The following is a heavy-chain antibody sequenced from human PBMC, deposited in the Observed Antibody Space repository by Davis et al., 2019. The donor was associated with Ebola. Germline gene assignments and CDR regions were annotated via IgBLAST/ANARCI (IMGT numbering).Heavy chain of an antibody. D-gene: IGHD3-3*01. CDR3: AKVEPGRLGLRFLEWPALY. Sequence: GESLKISCAASGFTFSSYAMHWVRQAPGKGLEWVAVISYDGSNKYYADSVKGRFTISRDNSKNTLYLQMNSLRAEDTAVYYCAKVEPGRLGLRFLEWPALYWGQGTLVTVSS. V-gene: IGHV3-30-3*01. CDR2: ISYDGSNK. CDR1: GFTFSSYA. J-gene: IGHJ4*02.